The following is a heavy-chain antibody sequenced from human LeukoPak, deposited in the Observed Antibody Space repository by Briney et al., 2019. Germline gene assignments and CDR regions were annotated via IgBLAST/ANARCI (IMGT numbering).Heavy chain of an antibody. J-gene: IGHJ5*02. CDR2: IYSGGST. Sequence: PGGSLRLSCAASGFTFSSYEMNWVRQAPGKGLEWVSVIYSGGSTYYADSVKGRFTISRDNSKNTLYLQMNSLRAEDTAVYYCAREARRAYTNLNWFDPWGQGTLVTVSS. CDR1: GFTFSSYE. V-gene: IGHV3-53*01. CDR3: AREARRAYTNLNWFDP. D-gene: IGHD4-11*01.